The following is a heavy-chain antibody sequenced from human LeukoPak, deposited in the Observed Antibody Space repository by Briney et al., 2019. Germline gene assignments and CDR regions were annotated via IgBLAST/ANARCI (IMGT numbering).Heavy chain of an antibody. J-gene: IGHJ5*02. V-gene: IGHV3-30*04. CDR1: GFTFSSYA. CDR3: ARVQLPPHSWFDP. CDR2: ISYDGSNK. Sequence: GGSLRLSCAASGFTFSSYAMHWVRQAPGKGLEWVAVISYDGSNKYYADSVKGRFTISRDNSKNTLYMQMNSLRAEDTAVYYCARVQLPPHSWFDPWGQGPLVTVS. D-gene: IGHD2-2*01.